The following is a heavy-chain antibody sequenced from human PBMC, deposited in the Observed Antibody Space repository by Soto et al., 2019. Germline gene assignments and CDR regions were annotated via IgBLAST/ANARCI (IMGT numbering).Heavy chain of an antibody. V-gene: IGHV3-7*03. J-gene: IGHJ4*02. CDR2: INADGSGT. D-gene: IGHD2-15*01. CDR1: GFSFTNSW. CDR3: ARPGCGGGTCYSS. Sequence: EVQVMVESGGGLVQPGGSLRLSCVASGFSFTNSWMSWVRQIPGKGLEWVATINADGSGTHSVDSAEGRLSVSRDNSKASLYLQMNSLRHEDTAVYYCARPGCGGGTCYSSWGQGTQVTVSS.